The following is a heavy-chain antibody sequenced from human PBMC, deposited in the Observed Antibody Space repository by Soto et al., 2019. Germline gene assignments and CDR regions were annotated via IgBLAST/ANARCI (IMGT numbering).Heavy chain of an antibody. Sequence: SETLSLTCTVSGGSISSSSYYCGWIRQPPGKGLEWIGSIYYSGSTYYNPSLKSRVTISVDTSKNQFSLKLSSVTAADTAVYYCARHEMRIFDYWGQGTLVTVSS. CDR1: GGSISSSSYY. CDR3: ARHEMRIFDY. CDR2: IYYSGST. D-gene: IGHD2-15*01. J-gene: IGHJ4*02. V-gene: IGHV4-39*01.